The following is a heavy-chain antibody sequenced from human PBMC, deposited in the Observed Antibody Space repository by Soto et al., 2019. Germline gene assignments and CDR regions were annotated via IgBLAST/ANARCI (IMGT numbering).Heavy chain of an antibody. CDR1: GYTFTSYG. CDR3: AREWYYYDSSGYYEEGEFGY. V-gene: IGHV1-18*04. D-gene: IGHD3-22*01. Sequence: ASVKVSCKASGYTFTSYGISWVRQAPGQGLEWMGWISAYNGNTNYAQKLQGRVTMTTDTSTSTAYMELRSLRSDDTAVYYCAREWYYYDSSGYYEEGEFGYWGQGTLVTVSS. J-gene: IGHJ4*02. CDR2: ISAYNGNT.